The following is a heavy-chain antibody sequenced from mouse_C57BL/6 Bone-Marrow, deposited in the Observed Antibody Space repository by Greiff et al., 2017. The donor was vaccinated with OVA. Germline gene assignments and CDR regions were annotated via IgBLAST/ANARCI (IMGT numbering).Heavy chain of an antibody. Sequence: ESGPGILQPSQTLSLTCSFSGFSLSTFGMGVGWIRQPSGKGLEWLAHIWWDDDKYYNPALKSRLTISKDTSKNQVFLKIANVDTADTATYYCARSPYDYDPPFAYWGQGTLVTVSA. CDR3: ARSPYDYDPPFAY. CDR1: GFSLSTFGMG. J-gene: IGHJ3*01. V-gene: IGHV8-8*01. D-gene: IGHD2-4*01. CDR2: IWWDDDK.